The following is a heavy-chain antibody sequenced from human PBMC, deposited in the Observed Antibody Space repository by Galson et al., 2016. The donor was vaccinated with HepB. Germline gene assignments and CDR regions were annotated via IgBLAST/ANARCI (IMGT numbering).Heavy chain of an antibody. Sequence: SLRLSCAASGFTFSDYHMNWIRQAPGKGLEWISYISSSGNSMLYADSVRGRFSIFRDNAKNSLYLQMNSLRADDTAVYYCAQYYYDSSGYLEYFQHWGQGTRVTVSS. CDR3: AQYYYDSSGYLEYFQH. D-gene: IGHD3-22*01. V-gene: IGHV3-11*01. J-gene: IGHJ1*01. CDR2: ISSSGNSM. CDR1: GFTFSDYH.